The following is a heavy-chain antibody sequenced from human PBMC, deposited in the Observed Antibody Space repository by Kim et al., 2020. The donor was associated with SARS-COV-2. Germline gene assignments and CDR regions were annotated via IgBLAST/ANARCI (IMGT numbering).Heavy chain of an antibody. J-gene: IGHJ5*02. CDR1: GGSISSGDYY. CDR3: ARGRRVLLWFGELLNWFDP. Sequence: SETLSLTCTVSGGSISSGDYYWSWIRQPPGKGLEWIGYIYYSGSTCYNPSLKSRVTISVDTSKNQFSLKLSSVTAADTAVYYCARGRRVLLWFGELLNWFDPWGQGTLVTVSS. V-gene: IGHV4-30-4*01. CDR2: IYYSGST. D-gene: IGHD3-10*01.